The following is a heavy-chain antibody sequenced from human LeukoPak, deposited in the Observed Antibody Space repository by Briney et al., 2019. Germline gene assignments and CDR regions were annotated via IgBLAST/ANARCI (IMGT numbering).Heavy chain of an antibody. D-gene: IGHD2-15*01. CDR1: GYTFTGYY. V-gene: IGHV1-2*02. CDR3: ARVRYCSGGSCYWSSDY. Sequence: GASVKVSCKASGYTFTGYYTHWVRQAPGQGLEWMGWINPNSGGTNYAQKFQGRVTMTRDTSISTAYMELSRLRSDDTAVYYCARVRYCSGGSCYWSSDYWGQGTLVTVSS. CDR2: INPNSGGT. J-gene: IGHJ4*02.